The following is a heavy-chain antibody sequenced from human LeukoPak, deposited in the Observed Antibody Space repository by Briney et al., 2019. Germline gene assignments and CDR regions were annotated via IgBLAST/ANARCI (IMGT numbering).Heavy chain of an antibody. CDR2: ISGSGGST. CDR1: GFTFNSYA. V-gene: IGHV3-23*01. D-gene: IGHD6-13*01. J-gene: IGHJ4*02. CDR3: AKDRYSGLNTIGY. Sequence: PGGSLRLSCAASGFTFNSYAMSWVRQVPGKGLEWVSGISGSGGSTYYADSVKGRFTISRDNSKSTLYLQMNSLRAEDTAVYYCAKDRYSGLNTIGYWGQGTLVTVSS.